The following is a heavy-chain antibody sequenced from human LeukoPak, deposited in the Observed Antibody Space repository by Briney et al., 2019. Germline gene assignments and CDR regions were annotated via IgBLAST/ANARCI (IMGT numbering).Heavy chain of an antibody. D-gene: IGHD3-10*01. CDR1: GGSFSGYY. CDR3: ARQVRYYGSGSYSRSYYFDY. J-gene: IGHJ4*02. V-gene: IGHV4-34*01. CDR2: INHSGST. Sequence: SETLSLTCAVYGGSFSGYYWSWIRQPPGKRLEWIGEINHSGSTNYNPSLKSRVTISVDTSKNQFSLKLSSVTAADTAVYYCARQVRYYGSGSYSRSYYFDYWGQGTLVTVSS.